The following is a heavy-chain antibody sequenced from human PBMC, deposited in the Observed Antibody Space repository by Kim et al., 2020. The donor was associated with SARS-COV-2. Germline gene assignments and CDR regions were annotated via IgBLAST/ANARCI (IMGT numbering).Heavy chain of an antibody. Sequence: SVKVSCKASGGTFSSYAISWVRQAPGQGLEWMGRIIPILGIANYAQKFQGRVTITADKSTSTAYMELSSLRSEDTAVYYCARGVPHAPKLLWFGELVALDPWGQGTLVTVSS. CDR1: GGTFSSYA. J-gene: IGHJ5*02. CDR3: ARGVPHAPKLLWFGELVALDP. CDR2: IIPILGIA. V-gene: IGHV1-69*04. D-gene: IGHD3-10*01.